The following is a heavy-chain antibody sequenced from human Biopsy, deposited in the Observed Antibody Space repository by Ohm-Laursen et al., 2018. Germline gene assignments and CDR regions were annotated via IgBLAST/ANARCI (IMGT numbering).Heavy chain of an antibody. Sequence: SVKVSCKASGYTFTGYYLHWVRQAPGQGLEWMGWINPDNGGTIHAQKFQGRVTVTRDTSISTAYVEVTSLRSDDTAVYYCVRSRAGGATWGMDVWGQGTTVTVS. V-gene: IGHV1-2*02. CDR2: INPDNGGT. D-gene: IGHD3-16*01. J-gene: IGHJ6*02. CDR1: GYTFTGYY. CDR3: VRSRAGGATWGMDV.